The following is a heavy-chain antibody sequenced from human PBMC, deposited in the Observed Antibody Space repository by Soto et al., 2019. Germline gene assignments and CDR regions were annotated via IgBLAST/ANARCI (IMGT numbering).Heavy chain of an antibody. CDR3: ARDHKPGIAAAGPRYYGMDV. J-gene: IGHJ6*02. CDR2: TYYRSKWYN. CDR1: GDSVSSSSAA. Sequence: PSQTLSLTCVISGDSVSSSSAAWNWIRQSPSRGLEWLGRTYYRSKWYNDYAVSVKSRITINPDTSKNQFSLQLNSVTPEDTAVYYCARDHKPGIAAAGPRYYGMDVWGQGTTVTVSS. D-gene: IGHD6-13*01. V-gene: IGHV6-1*01.